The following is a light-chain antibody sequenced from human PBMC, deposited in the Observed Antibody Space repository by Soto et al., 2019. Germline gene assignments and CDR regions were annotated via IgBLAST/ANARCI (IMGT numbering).Light chain of an antibody. CDR3: ATCDRSLSVGV. CDR1: SSNIGNNY. V-gene: IGLV1-51*01. J-gene: IGLJ2*01. CDR2: DND. Sequence: QSVLTQPPSVSAAPGQKVTISCSGSSSNIGNNYVFWYQQLPGTAPKLLLYDNDKRPSGIPDRFSGSKSGTSATLGITGLQTGDEADYYCATCDRSLSVGVFGGGTKLTVL.